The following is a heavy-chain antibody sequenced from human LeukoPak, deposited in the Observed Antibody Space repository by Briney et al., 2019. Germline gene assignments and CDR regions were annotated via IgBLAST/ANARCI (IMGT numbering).Heavy chain of an antibody. CDR3: ARASGSGSYYLT. CDR2: IKQDESEK. CDR1: GFTFSNSW. J-gene: IGHJ5*02. D-gene: IGHD3-10*01. Sequence: GESLRLSCVASGFTFSNSWMSWVRQSPGKGLEWVANIKQDESEKYYVDSVKGRFTISRDNAKNSLYLQMHSLRPEDTAVYYCARASGSGSYYLTWGQGTLVTVSS. V-gene: IGHV3-7*01.